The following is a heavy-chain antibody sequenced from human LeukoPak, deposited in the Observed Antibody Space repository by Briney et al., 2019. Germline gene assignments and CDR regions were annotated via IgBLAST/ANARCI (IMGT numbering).Heavy chain of an antibody. CDR1: GFTFSSFS. J-gene: IGHJ4*02. CDR3: AREVGRSAAL. D-gene: IGHD6-13*01. Sequence: GGSLRLSCAASGFTFSSFSMDWVRQAPGKGLEWVSYISGSSRYIYYADSVKGRFTISRDNAKNSLYLQMNSLRADDTAVYYCAREVGRSAALWGQGTLVTVSP. CDR2: ISGSSRYI. V-gene: IGHV3-21*01.